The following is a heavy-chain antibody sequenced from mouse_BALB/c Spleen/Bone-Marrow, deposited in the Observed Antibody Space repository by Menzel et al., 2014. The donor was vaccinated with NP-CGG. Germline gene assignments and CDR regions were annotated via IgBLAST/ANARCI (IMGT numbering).Heavy chain of an antibody. Sequence: EVKLVESGGGLVQPGGSLKLSCAASGFDFSRFWTGWVRQAPGKGLEWIGEINPDSSTINYTPSLKDKFIISRVNAKNTLYLQKSKVRSEDTALYYCTRLHYYGYSAYWGQGTLVTVPT. CDR3: TRLHYYGYSAY. J-gene: IGHJ3*01. D-gene: IGHD1-2*01. CDR2: INPDSSTI. V-gene: IGHV4-1*02. CDR1: GFDFSRFW.